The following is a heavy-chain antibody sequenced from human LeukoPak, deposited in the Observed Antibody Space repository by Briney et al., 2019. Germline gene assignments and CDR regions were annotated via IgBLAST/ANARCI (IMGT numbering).Heavy chain of an antibody. CDR1: GYTLTELS. CDR3: ATVLRGAAAGYDTNGWFDP. D-gene: IGHD6-13*01. J-gene: IGHJ5*02. V-gene: IGHV1-24*01. CDR2: FDPEDGET. Sequence: ASVKASCTVSGYTLTELSMHWVRQAPGKGLEWMGGFDPEDGETIYAQKFQGRVTMTEDTSTDTAYMELSSLRSEDTAVYYCATVLRGAAAGYDTNGWFDPWGQGTLVTVSS.